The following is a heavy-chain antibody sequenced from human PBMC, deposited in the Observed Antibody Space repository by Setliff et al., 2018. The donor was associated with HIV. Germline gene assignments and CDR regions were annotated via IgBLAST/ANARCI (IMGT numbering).Heavy chain of an antibody. V-gene: IGHV4-59*08. Sequence: TLSLTCSVSGGSIDSYYWSWIRQPPGKGLEWIGNIHFSGTTNYNPSLKSRVTMSADTSKNQFSLELRSVTATDTAVYYCARQNRGGRTVMTRGAFDNWGQGTLVTVSS. J-gene: IGHJ4*02. CDR3: ARQNRGGRTVMTRGAFDN. D-gene: IGHD4-17*01. CDR1: GGSIDSYY. CDR2: IHFSGTT.